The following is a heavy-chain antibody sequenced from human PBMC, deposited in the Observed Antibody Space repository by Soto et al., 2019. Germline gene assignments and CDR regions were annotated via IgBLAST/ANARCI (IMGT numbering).Heavy chain of an antibody. CDR1: GFSLSTSGGG. CDR2: IYWDDDK. J-gene: IGHJ4*02. CDR3: AHTKVTHWLGAHFDF. Sequence: QITVKESGPTLVKATQSLTLTCTFSGFSLSTSGGGVGWIRQPPGKALEWLAVIYWDDDKSYSPSLKSRLNIPKDTSKNQVALTMTHMDPVYTATYFCAHTKVTHWLGAHFDFWGKGTLGTVSS. D-gene: IGHD1-26*01. V-gene: IGHV2-5*02.